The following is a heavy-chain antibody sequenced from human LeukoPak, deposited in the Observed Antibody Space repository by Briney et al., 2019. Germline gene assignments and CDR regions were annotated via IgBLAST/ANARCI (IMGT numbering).Heavy chain of an antibody. V-gene: IGHV3-48*03. CDR1: GFTFSSYE. CDR3: ASELAAAAGAIDY. J-gene: IGHJ4*02. D-gene: IGHD6-13*01. CDR2: ISSSGSTI. Sequence: GGSLRLSCAASGFTFSSYEMNWVRQAPGKGLEWVSYISSSGSTIYYADSVKGRFTISRDNAKNSLYLQMNSLRAEDTAVYYCASELAAAAGAIDYWGQGALVTVSS.